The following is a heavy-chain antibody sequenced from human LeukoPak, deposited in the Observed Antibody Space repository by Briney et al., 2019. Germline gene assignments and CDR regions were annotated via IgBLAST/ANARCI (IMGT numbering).Heavy chain of an antibody. Sequence: SETLSLTCTVSGASISTYFWNWIRQPAGKGLEWVGLISASGTTNYNPSLKSRATMSVDTSKNQFSLNLSSMTAADTAVYYCMSALGTWGQGTLVTVSS. D-gene: IGHD1-26*01. J-gene: IGHJ5*02. CDR1: GASISTYF. V-gene: IGHV4-4*07. CDR3: MSALGT. CDR2: ISASGTT.